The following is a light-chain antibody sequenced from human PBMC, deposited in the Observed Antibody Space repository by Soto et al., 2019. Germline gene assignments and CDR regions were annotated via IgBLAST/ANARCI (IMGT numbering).Light chain of an antibody. CDR3: QQSYSTPYT. V-gene: IGKV1-39*01. J-gene: IGKJ2*01. CDR1: QSISTY. CDR2: GAS. Sequence: DIPMTQSPSSLSASVGDRVTVTCRASQSISTYLNWYQQKPGKPPKLLIYGASSLQSGVPSTFSGSGSGTDFTLTISSLQPEDSATYYCQQSYSTPYTFGQGTKLDIK.